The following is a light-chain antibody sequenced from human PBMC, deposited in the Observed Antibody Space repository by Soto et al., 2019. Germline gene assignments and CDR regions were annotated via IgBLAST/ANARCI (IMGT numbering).Light chain of an antibody. J-gene: IGKJ3*01. CDR3: QQYGSSPLFS. CDR1: QSVSSSY. CDR2: GAS. V-gene: IGKV3-20*01. Sequence: EIVLTQSPGTLSLSPGERATLSCRASQSVSSSYLAWYQQKPGQAPRLLIYGASSRATGIPDRFIGSGSETDFTLTISRLEPEDFAVYYCQQYGSSPLFSFGPGTKVD.